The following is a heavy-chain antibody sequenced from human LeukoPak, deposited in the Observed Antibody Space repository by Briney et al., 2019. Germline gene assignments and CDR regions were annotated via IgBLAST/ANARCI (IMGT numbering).Heavy chain of an antibody. Sequence: GGSLRLSCAASGFTFSDYYMSWIRQAPGKGLEWVSYISSSGSTIYYADSVKGRFTISRDNAKNSLYLQMNSLRAEDTAVYYCARDSLERWLVGPALYNWFDPWGQGTLVTVSS. D-gene: IGHD6-19*01. CDR2: ISSSGSTI. J-gene: IGHJ5*02. CDR3: ARDSLERWLVGPALYNWFDP. CDR1: GFTFSDYY. V-gene: IGHV3-11*01.